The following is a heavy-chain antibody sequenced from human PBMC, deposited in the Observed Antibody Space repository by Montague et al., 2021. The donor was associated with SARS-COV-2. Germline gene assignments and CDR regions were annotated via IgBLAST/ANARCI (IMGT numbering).Heavy chain of an antibody. J-gene: IGHJ4*02. Sequence: SETLSLTCEVSGGSISSYYWSWIRQSPGKGLEWIGYVHYTGSTKYNPSLKTRVTLSLDTPKNRFSLKLSSVTAADTAVYYCARAQNTCFIANCVNYFEVWGLGALVTVPS. D-gene: IGHD1-1*01. CDR2: VHYTGST. V-gene: IGHV4-59*01. CDR3: ARAQNTCFIANCVNYFEV. CDR1: GGSISSYY.